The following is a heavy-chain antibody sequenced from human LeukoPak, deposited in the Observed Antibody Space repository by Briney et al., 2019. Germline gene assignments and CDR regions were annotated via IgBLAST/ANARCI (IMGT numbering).Heavy chain of an antibody. CDR3: ARDQADSSSSGFDY. V-gene: IGHV3-53*01. J-gene: IGHJ4*02. CDR2: IYSGGST. D-gene: IGHD6-6*01. Sequence: GGSLRLSCAASGFTVSSNYMSWVRQAPGKGLEWVSVIYSGGSTYYADSVKGRFTISRDNSKNTLYLQMNSLRAEDTAVYYCARDQADSSSSGFDYWGQGTLVTVSS. CDR1: GFTVSSNY.